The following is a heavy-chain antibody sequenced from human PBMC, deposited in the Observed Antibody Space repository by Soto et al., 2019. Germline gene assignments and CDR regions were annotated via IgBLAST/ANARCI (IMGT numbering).Heavy chain of an antibody. J-gene: IGHJ6*02. CDR3: ARDLPSGSYSPYYYYYYGMDV. CDR2: IIPIFGTA. Sequence: SVKVSFKASGYTFTSYAISWVRQAPGQGLEWMGGIIPIFGTANYAQKFQGRVTITADESTSTAYMELSSLRSEDTAVYYCARDLPSGSYSPYYYYYYGMDVWGQGTTVTVSS. V-gene: IGHV1-69*13. D-gene: IGHD1-26*01. CDR1: GYTFTSYA.